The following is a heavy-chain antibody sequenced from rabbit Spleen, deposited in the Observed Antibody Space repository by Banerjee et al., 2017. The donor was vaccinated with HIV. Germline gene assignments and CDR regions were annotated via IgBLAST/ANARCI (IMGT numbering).Heavy chain of an antibody. CDR3: ARGGTYTGYDL. CDR2: IYTGSGST. D-gene: IGHD7-1*01. CDR1: GFSFSSSYY. Sequence: QSLEESGGDLVKPGASLTLTCTASGFSFSSSYYMCWVRQAPGKGLEWIGCIYTGSGSTVYASWAKGRFTISKTSTTVTLQMTSLTAADTATYFCARGGTYTGYDLWGPGTLVTVS. V-gene: IGHV1S40*01. J-gene: IGHJ6*01.